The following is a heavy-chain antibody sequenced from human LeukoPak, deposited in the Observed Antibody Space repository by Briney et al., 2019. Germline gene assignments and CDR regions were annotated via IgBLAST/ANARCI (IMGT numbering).Heavy chain of an antibody. Sequence: RPSETLSLTCTVSGGSISNYDWSWIRQPAGKGLEWIGRIYTSGSTNYNPSLKSRVTMSEDTSKKQFSLKLSSVTAADTAVYYCARRSYNSPLRYWGQGTLVTVSS. CDR2: IYTSGST. V-gene: IGHV4-4*07. CDR1: GGSISNYD. J-gene: IGHJ4*02. D-gene: IGHD3-10*01. CDR3: ARRSYNSPLRY.